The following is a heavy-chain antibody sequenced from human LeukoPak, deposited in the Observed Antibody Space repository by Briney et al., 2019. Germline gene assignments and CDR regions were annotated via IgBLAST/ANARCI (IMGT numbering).Heavy chain of an antibody. D-gene: IGHD2-15*01. Sequence: ASVKVSCKASGYTFTSYYMHWVRQAPGQGLEWMGIINPSGGSTSYAQKFQGRVTMTRDTSTSTVYVELSSLRSEDTAVYYCARVQECSGGSCYPLFDYWGQGTLVTVSS. CDR3: ARVQECSGGSCYPLFDY. J-gene: IGHJ4*02. CDR1: GYTFTSYY. V-gene: IGHV1-46*01. CDR2: INPSGGST.